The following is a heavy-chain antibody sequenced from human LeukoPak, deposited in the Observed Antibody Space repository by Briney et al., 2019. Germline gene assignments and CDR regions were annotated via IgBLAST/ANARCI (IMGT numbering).Heavy chain of an antibody. Sequence: PSETLSLTCTVLGASISSYYWSWIRQPAGKGLEWIGRIYTSGSTNYNPSLKSRVTISVDKSKNQFSLRLSSVTAADTAVYYCARDLQLWLDSGAFDIWGQGTMVTVSS. CDR2: IYTSGST. CDR1: GASISSYY. J-gene: IGHJ3*02. D-gene: IGHD5-18*01. CDR3: ARDLQLWLDSGAFDI. V-gene: IGHV4-4*07.